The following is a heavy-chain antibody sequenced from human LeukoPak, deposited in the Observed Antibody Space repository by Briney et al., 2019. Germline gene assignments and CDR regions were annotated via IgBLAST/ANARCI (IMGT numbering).Heavy chain of an antibody. Sequence: PSETLSLTCTVSGGSISSYYWSWIRQPPGKGLEWIGYIYYSGSTNYNPSLKSRVTISVDTSKNQFSLKLSSVTAADTAVYYCARPPARHPRVYYMDVWGKGTTVTVSS. J-gene: IGHJ6*03. V-gene: IGHV4-59*01. D-gene: IGHD6-25*01. CDR1: GGSISSYY. CDR3: ARPPARHPRVYYMDV. CDR2: IYYSGST.